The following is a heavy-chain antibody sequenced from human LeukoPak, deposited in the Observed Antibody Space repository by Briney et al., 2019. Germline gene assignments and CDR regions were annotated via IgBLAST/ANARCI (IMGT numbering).Heavy chain of an antibody. CDR2: ADTSGNYI. V-gene: IGHV3-21*01. J-gene: IGHJ3*02. CDR1: GFTFSNYG. Sequence: PGGSLRLSCAASGFTFSNYGMNWVRQAPGKGLEWVSFADTSGNYIYYGDSVKGRFTISRDNAKNLVFLQMNGLRAEDTAVYYCARGRSITLLRGVAMSDGFDIWGQGAMVAVSS. D-gene: IGHD3-10*01. CDR3: ARGRSITLLRGVAMSDGFDI.